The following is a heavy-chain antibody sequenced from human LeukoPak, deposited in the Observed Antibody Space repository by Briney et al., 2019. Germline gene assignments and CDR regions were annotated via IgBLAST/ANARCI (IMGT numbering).Heavy chain of an antibody. Sequence: ASVKVSCKASGYTFTSYDINWVRQATGQGLEWMGWMNPNSGNTGYAQKFQGRVTMTRNTSISTAYMELSSLRSEDTAVYYCARSNPPNYDYVWGSYRYYWFDPWGQGTLVTVSS. J-gene: IGHJ5*02. CDR1: GYTFTSYD. CDR2: MNPNSGNT. V-gene: IGHV1-8*01. D-gene: IGHD3-16*02. CDR3: ARSNPPNYDYVWGSYRYYWFDP.